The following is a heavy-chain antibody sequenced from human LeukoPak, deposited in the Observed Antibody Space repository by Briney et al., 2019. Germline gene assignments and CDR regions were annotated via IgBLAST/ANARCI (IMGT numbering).Heavy chain of an antibody. D-gene: IGHD6-19*01. CDR3: AGGAGWTSDM. Sequence: PGGSLRLSCAASGFTFSRYWMNWVRQAPGKGLEWLANIKQDGSEKYYVDSVKGRFTISRDNAQNLVYLQLNSLRADDTAVYCCAGGAGWTSDMWGQGTLVIVSS. CDR1: GFTFSRYW. V-gene: IGHV3-7*01. CDR2: IKQDGSEK. J-gene: IGHJ3*02.